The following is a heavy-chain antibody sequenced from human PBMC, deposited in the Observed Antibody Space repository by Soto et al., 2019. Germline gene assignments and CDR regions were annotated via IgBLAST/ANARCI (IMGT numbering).Heavy chain of an antibody. V-gene: IGHV3-48*01. D-gene: IGHD3-10*01. CDR1: GFTFSSYS. J-gene: IGHJ4*02. Sequence: GESLKISCAASGFTFSSYSMNWVRQAPGKGLEWVSYISSSSSTIYYADSVKGRFTISRDNAKNSLYLQMNSLRAEDTAVYYCARAFEYYYGSGSRPFDYWGQGTLVTVSS. CDR3: ARAFEYYYGSGSRPFDY. CDR2: ISSSSSTI.